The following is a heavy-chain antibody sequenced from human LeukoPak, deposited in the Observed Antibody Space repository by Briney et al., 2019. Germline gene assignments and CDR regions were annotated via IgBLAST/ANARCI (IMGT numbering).Heavy chain of an antibody. V-gene: IGHV3-66*01. CDR1: GFTFSSYA. CDR3: ARVERTLLWFGELYY. D-gene: IGHD3-10*01. Sequence: GGSLRLSCAASGFTFSSYAISWVRQAPGKGLEWVSVIYSGGSTYYADSVKGRFTISRDNSKNTLYLQMNSLRAEDTAVYYCARVERTLLWFGELYYWGQGTLVTVSS. CDR2: IYSGGST. J-gene: IGHJ4*02.